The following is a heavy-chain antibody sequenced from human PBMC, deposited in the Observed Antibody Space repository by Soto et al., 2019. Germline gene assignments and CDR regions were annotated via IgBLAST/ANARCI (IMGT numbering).Heavy chain of an antibody. V-gene: IGHV4-39*01. D-gene: IGHD1-20*01. CDR1: GGSISSSSYY. Sequence: SETLSLTCTVSGGSISSSSYYWGWIRQPPGKGLEWIGSIYYSGSTYYNPSLKSRVTISVATSKNQFSLKLSSVTAADTAVYYCARRVGNWNPFYYYYMDVWGKGTTVTVSS. CDR2: IYYSGST. CDR3: ARRVGNWNPFYYYYMDV. J-gene: IGHJ6*03.